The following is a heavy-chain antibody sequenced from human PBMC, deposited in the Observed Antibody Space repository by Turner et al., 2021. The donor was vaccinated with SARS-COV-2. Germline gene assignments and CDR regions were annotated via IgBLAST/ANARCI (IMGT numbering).Heavy chain of an antibody. D-gene: IGHD3-10*01. CDR1: GGTFSSYP. J-gene: IGHJ4*02. CDR3: ARINSGGFDY. CDR2: IIPILGIA. Sequence: QVQLVQSGAEVKKPGSSVKVSCKASGGTFSSYPIPWVRQAPGQGLEWLGRIIPILGIANYAQKFQGRVTITADKSTSTAYMELSSLRSEDTAVYYCARINSGGFDYWGRGTLVTVSS. V-gene: IGHV1-69*04.